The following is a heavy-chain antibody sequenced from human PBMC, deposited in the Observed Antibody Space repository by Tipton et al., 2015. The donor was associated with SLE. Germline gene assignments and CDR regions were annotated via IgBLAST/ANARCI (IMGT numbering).Heavy chain of an antibody. D-gene: IGHD1-1*01. CDR3: ARAPGLERSYYYYYMDV. V-gene: IGHV4-31*03. CDR1: GDSISNVGYY. J-gene: IGHJ6*03. Sequence: TLSLTCTVSGDSISNVGYYWSWIRQHPGKGLEWIGCIYYSGSTDYYDPSLESRVSISIDTSKNEFSLKLSSVTAADTAVYYCARAPGLERSYYYYYMDVWGKGTTVTVSS. CDR2: IYYSGSTD.